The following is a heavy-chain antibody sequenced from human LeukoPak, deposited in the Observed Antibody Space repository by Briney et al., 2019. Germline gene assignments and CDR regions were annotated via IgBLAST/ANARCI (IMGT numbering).Heavy chain of an antibody. CDR1: GGSISSYY. CDR3: ARLGSSGWYVNWFDP. J-gene: IGHJ5*02. V-gene: IGHV4-59*08. Sequence: KPSETLSLTCTVSGGSISSYYWSWIRQPPGKGLEWIGYIYYSGSTNYNPSLKSRVTISVDTSKNQFSLKLSSVTAADTAVYYCARLGSSGWYVNWFDPWGQGTLVTVSS. D-gene: IGHD6-19*01. CDR2: IYYSGST.